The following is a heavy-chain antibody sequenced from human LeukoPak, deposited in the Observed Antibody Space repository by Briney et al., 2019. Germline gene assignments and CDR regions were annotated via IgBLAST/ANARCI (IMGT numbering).Heavy chain of an antibody. CDR1: GGSISSGSYY. J-gene: IGHJ6*03. CDR3: ARDRGVATGLYYYYYYMDV. Sequence: PSQTLSLTCTVSGGSISSGSYYCSWIRQPAGKGLEWIGRIYTSGSTNYNPSLKSRVTISVDTSKNQFSLKLSSVTAADTAVYYCARDRGVATGLYYYYYYMDVWGKGTTVTVSS. CDR2: IYTSGST. D-gene: IGHD5-12*01. V-gene: IGHV4-61*02.